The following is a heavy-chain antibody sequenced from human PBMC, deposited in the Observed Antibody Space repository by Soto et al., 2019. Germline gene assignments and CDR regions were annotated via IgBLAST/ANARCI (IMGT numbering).Heavy chain of an antibody. V-gene: IGHV4-4*02. CDR1: GGTVASSHW. Sequence: PSDPLSLTCGVSGGTVASSHWWSWVRQSPGGGLEWLGNVYHTGDTNFNPSLQSRVTISVDKSNNQFSLRLNSLTAADTAVYFCAREIVTAGGNNYFDPWGPGTLVTVSS. CDR3: AREIVTAGGNNYFDP. J-gene: IGHJ5*02. D-gene: IGHD2-21*02. CDR2: VYHTGDT.